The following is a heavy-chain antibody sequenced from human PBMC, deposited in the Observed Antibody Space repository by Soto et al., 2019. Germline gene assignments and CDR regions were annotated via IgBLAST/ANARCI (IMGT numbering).Heavy chain of an antibody. CDR2: IIPIFGTA. Sequence: QVQLVQSGAEVKKPGSSVKVSCKASGGTFSSYAISWVRQAPGQGLEWMGGIIPIFGTANYAQKFQGRVTITADESTSTGYMELSSLRSEDTAVYYCARDHFDVVDNTGLTVQGECSSTSCYFGYYGMDVLGQGTTVTVSS. J-gene: IGHJ6*02. V-gene: IGHV1-69*01. D-gene: IGHD2-2*01. CDR3: ARDHFDVVDNTGLTVQGECSSTSCYFGYYGMDV. CDR1: GGTFSSYA.